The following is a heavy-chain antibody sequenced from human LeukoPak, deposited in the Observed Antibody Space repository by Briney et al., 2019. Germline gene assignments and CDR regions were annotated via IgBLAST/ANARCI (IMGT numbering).Heavy chain of an antibody. J-gene: IGHJ4*02. V-gene: IGHV1-18*01. CDR1: GYTFTSYG. CDR2: ISAYNGNT. CDR3: ARDPGGWYYSDYYFDY. Sequence: ASVKVSCKASGYTFTSYGISWVRQAPGQGLEWMGWISAYNGNTNYAQKLQGRVTMTTDTPTSTAYMELRSLRSDDTAVYYCARDPGGWYYSDYYFDYWGQGTLVTVSS. D-gene: IGHD6-19*01.